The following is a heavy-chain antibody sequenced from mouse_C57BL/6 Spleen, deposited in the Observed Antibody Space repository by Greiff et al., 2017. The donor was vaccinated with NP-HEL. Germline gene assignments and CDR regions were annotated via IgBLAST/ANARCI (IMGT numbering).Heavy chain of an antibody. D-gene: IGHD2-1*01. CDR3: ARRIYYGNYEGYYYAMDY. Sequence: VKLQESGAELVKPGASVKMSCKASGYTFTSYWITWVKQRPGQGLEWIGDIYPGSGSTNYNEKFKSKATLTVDTSSSTAYMQLSSLTSEDSAVYYCARRIYYGNYEGYYYAMDYWGQGTSVTVSS. V-gene: IGHV1-55*01. CDR2: IYPGSGST. CDR1: GYTFTSYW. J-gene: IGHJ4*01.